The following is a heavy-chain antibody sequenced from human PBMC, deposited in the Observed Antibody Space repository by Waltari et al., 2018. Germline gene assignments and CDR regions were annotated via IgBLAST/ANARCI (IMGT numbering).Heavy chain of an antibody. CDR2: INHSGST. Sequence: QVQLQQWGAGLLKPSETLSLTCAVYGGSFSGYYWSWIRQPPGKGLEGIGEINHSGSTNYNPSLKSRVTISVDTSKNQFSLKLSSVTAADTAVYYCASVVDTAMALNYWGQGTLVTVSS. D-gene: IGHD5-18*01. J-gene: IGHJ4*02. CDR1: GGSFSGYY. CDR3: ASVVDTAMALNY. V-gene: IGHV4-34*01.